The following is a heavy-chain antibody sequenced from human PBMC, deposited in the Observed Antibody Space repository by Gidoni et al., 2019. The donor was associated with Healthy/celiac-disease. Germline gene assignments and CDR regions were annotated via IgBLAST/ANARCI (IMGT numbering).Heavy chain of an antibody. Sequence: GGSLRLSCAASGFIFSDYYMSWIRQAPGKGLEWVSYISHTDDIAFYADSVKGRFTISRDNAKNSLFLEMSSLGVEDTAVYYCARGVGLGFWGQGTLVTVS. CDR2: ISHTDDIA. CDR3: ARGVGLGF. J-gene: IGHJ4*02. D-gene: IGHD1-26*01. CDR1: GFIFSDYY. V-gene: IGHV3-11*01.